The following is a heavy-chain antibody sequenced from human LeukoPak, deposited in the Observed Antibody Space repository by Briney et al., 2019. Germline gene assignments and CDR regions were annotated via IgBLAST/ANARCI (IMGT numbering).Heavy chain of an antibody. J-gene: IGHJ4*02. CDR3: ARFHGAADNFDY. Sequence: ASVKVSCKASGYTFTSYDINWVRQATGQGLEWMGWMNPNSGKTGYAQKFQGRVTMTRNTSISTAYMELSSLRSEDTAVYYCARFHGAADNFDYWGQGTLVTVSS. V-gene: IGHV1-8*01. D-gene: IGHD6-25*01. CDR2: MNPNSGKT. CDR1: GYTFTSYD.